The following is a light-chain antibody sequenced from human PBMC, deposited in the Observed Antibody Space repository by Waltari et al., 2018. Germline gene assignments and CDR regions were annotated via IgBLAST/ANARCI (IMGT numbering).Light chain of an antibody. CDR1: SSNIGAGYD. CDR3: QSYDSSLTGYVV. V-gene: IGLV1-40*01. J-gene: IGLJ2*01. CDR2: ANN. Sequence: QSVLTQPPTVSGAPGQRVHISCPGRSSNIGAGYDVHWSQVLQGQAPKLLISANNFRPSGVPDRFSGSKSGTSASLAITGLQAEDEADYYCQSYDSSLTGYVVFGGGTKLTVL.